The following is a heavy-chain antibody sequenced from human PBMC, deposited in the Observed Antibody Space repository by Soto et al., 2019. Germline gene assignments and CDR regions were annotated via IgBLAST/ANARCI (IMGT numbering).Heavy chain of an antibody. J-gene: IGHJ3*02. CDR1: GFTFSSYS. D-gene: IGHD1-26*01. Sequence: EVQLVESGGGLVQPGGSLRLSCAASGFTFSSYSMNWVRQAPGQGLEWVSYISSSSSTIYYADSVKGRFTISRDNAKNSLYLQMNSLRAEDTAVYYCARGSYSAVIVGATIAFDIWGQGTMVTVSS. CDR3: ARGSYSAVIVGATIAFDI. CDR2: ISSSSSTI. V-gene: IGHV3-48*01.